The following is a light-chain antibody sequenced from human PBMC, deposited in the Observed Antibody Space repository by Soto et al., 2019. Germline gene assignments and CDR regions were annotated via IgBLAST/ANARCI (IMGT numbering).Light chain of an antibody. V-gene: IGKV3-15*01. CDR3: QQYNDLVT. Sequence: IVMTQSPATLSVSPGERVTLSCRASQSVSSHLAWYRQKPGQAPRLLMYAASTRANGIPARFSGSGSGTEFTLTITSLQSEDFALYYRQQYNDLVTFGGGTKVEIK. J-gene: IGKJ4*01. CDR1: QSVSSH. CDR2: AAS.